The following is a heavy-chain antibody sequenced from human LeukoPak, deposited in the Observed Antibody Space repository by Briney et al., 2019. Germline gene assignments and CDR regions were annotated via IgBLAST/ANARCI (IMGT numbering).Heavy chain of an antibody. D-gene: IGHD4-17*01. CDR1: GYTFTSYD. CDR2: MNPNSGNT. Sequence: ASVKVSCKASGYTFTSYDINWVRQATGQGLEWMGWMNPNSGNTGYAQKFQGRVTMTRNTSISTAYMELSSLRSEDTAVYYCARLGDDYGDYFEGMLVTPFDYWGQGTLVTVSS. V-gene: IGHV1-8*01. J-gene: IGHJ4*02. CDR3: ARLGDDYGDYFEGMLVTPFDY.